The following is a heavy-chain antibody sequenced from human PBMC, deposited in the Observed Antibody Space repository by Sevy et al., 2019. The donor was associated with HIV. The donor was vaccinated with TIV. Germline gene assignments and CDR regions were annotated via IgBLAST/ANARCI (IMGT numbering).Heavy chain of an antibody. D-gene: IGHD3-10*01. V-gene: IGHV4-59*01. Sequence: SETLSLTCTVSGGSISSYYWSWIRQPPGKGLEWIGYIYYSGSTNYNPSLKSRVTISVDTSKNQFSLKLSSVTAADTAVYYCARSINYGSGSSFDYWGQRTLVTVSS. CDR3: ARSINYGSGSSFDY. CDR1: GGSISSYY. CDR2: IYYSGST. J-gene: IGHJ4*02.